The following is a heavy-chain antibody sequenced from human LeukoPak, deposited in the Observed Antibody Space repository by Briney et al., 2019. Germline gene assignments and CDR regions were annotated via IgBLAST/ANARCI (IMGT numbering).Heavy chain of an antibody. CDR2: ISGSGGST. V-gene: IGHV3-23*01. D-gene: IGHD4/OR15-4a*01. J-gene: IGHJ4*02. CDR1: GFTFSSYG. Sequence: PGGTLRLSCAASGFTFSSYGMSWVRQAPGKGLEWVSAISGSGGSTYYADSVKGRFTISRDNSKNTLYLQMNSLRAENTAVYYCAKDQTSGVLISWGQGTLVTVSS. CDR3: AKDQTSGVLIS.